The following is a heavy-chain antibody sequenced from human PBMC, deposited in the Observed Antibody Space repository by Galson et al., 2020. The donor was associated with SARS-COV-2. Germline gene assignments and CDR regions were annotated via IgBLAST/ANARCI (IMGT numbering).Heavy chain of an antibody. Sequence: GGSLRLSCAASGFTFSSYGMHWVRQAPGKGLEWVAVIWYDGSNKYYADSVKGRFTISRDNSKNTLYLQMNSLRAEDTAVYYCAKDLRFGELFLPEGIWGQGTLVTVSS. J-gene: IGHJ4*02. CDR1: GFTFSSYG. V-gene: IGHV3-33*06. CDR2: IWYDGSNK. D-gene: IGHD3-10*01. CDR3: AKDLRFGELFLPEGI.